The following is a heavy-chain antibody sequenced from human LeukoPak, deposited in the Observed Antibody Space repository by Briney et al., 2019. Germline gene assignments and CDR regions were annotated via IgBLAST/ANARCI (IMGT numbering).Heavy chain of an antibody. CDR2: IYPGDSDT. CDR1: GYTVTNYW. Sequence: GGSLKISCKGSGYTVTNYWIVWVRQTPGKGLEWMGIIYPGDSDTRYNPSFQGQVTISADKSISTAYLQWSSLEASDTGIYYCARRGPSTEYFDHWGQGTLVTVSS. J-gene: IGHJ4*02. D-gene: IGHD3-16*01. CDR3: ARRGPSTEYFDH. V-gene: IGHV5-51*01.